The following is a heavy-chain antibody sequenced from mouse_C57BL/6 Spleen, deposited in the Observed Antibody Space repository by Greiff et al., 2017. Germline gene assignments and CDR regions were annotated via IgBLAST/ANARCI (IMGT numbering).Heavy chain of an antibody. CDR3: ARHEGKAYYYGSSGYAMDY. V-gene: IGHV1-62-2*01. CDR1: GYTFTEYT. D-gene: IGHD1-1*01. J-gene: IGHJ4*01. Sequence: VQLQQPGAELVKPGASVKLSCKASGYTFTEYTIHWVKQRSGQGLEWIGWFYPGSGSIKYNEKFKDKATLTADKSSSTVYMELSRLTSEDSAVYFCARHEGKAYYYGSSGYAMDYWGQGTSVTVSS. CDR2: FYPGSGSI.